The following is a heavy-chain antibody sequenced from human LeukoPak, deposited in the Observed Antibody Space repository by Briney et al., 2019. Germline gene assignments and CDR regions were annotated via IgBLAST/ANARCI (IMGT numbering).Heavy chain of an antibody. D-gene: IGHD1-26*01. CDR1: GGSFSGYY. CDR2: INHSGST. CDR3: AETLSGSYYYYMDV. J-gene: IGHJ6*03. V-gene: IGHV4-34*01. Sequence: SETLSLTCAAYGGSFSGYYWSWIRQPPGKGLEWIGEINHSGSTNYNPSLKSRVTISVDTSKNQFSLKLSSVTAADTAVYYCAETLSGSYYYYMDVWGKGTKVNGSS.